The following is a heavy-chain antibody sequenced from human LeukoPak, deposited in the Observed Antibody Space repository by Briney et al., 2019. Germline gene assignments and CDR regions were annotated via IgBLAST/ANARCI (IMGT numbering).Heavy chain of an antibody. Sequence: GGSLRLSCAASAFSLNACNMNWVRQAPGKGLEWVSSISYTGTYIYYADSVKGRFTISRDNAQNSLYLQMNSLRAEDTAIYYCVRDRGTYRPIDYWGQGTLVTVSS. D-gene: IGHD1-26*01. CDR1: AFSLNACN. CDR2: ISYTGTYI. CDR3: VRDRGTYRPIDY. V-gene: IGHV3-21*04. J-gene: IGHJ4*02.